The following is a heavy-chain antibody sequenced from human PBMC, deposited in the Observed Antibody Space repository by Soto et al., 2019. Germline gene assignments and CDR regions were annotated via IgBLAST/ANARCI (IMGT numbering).Heavy chain of an antibody. V-gene: IGHV4-34*01. CDR2: INDSGNT. CDR3: QGGDF. D-gene: IGHD3-16*01. Sequence: SETLSLTCALSVGSFIGYFWSWIRQSPAKGLEWIGEINDSGNTYYNPSFKSRLTISVDTSTSQISLRLTSVTAADSAVYYCQGGDFWGQGTRVTVSS. CDR1: VGSFIGYF. J-gene: IGHJ4*02.